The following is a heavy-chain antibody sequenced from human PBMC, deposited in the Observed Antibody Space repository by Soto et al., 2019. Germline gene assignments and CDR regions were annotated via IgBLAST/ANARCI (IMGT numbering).Heavy chain of an antibody. J-gene: IGHJ4*02. V-gene: IGHV4-39*07. D-gene: IGHD5-18*01. CDR2: IYYIGTT. CDR1: GGSITSGSYY. Sequence: SETLSLTCTVSGGSITSGSYYWSWIRQPPGKGLEWIGSIYYIGTTYYSPSLKSRVAISVDTSKNQFSLKLSSVTAADTAVYYCAREAQSRYSYGSDHFDYWGQGTLVTVSS. CDR3: AREAQSRYSYGSDHFDY.